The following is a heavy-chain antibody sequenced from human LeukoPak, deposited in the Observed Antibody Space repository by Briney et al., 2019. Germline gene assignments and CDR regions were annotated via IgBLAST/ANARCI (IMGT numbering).Heavy chain of an antibody. CDR3: ARDFRGIYWCFDL. V-gene: IGHV1-18*01. CDR2: ISTYNGNT. J-gene: IGHJ2*01. CDR1: DYTFTSYG. Sequence: ASVKVSCKASDYTFTSYGVSWVRLAPGQGHEWMGWISTYNGNTNYAQKFQGRVTMTTDTSTSTAYMELRSLKSDDTAVYYCARDFRGIYWCFDLWGRGTLVSVSS. D-gene: IGHD3-16*01.